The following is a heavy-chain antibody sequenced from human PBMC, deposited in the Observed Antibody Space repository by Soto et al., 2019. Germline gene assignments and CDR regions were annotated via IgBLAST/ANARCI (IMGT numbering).Heavy chain of an antibody. CDR2: ISAYNGNT. V-gene: IGHV1-18*01. CDR1: GYTFTSYG. CDR3: ARILGIGQFYYYYYYMDV. J-gene: IGHJ6*03. D-gene: IGHD7-27*01. Sequence: QVQLVQSGAEVKKPGASVKVSCKASGYTFTSYGISWVRQAPGQGLEWMGWISAYNGNTNYAQKLQSRVTMTTDTSTSTGYMELRSLRSDDTAVYYCARILGIGQFYYYYYYMDVWGKGTTVTVSS.